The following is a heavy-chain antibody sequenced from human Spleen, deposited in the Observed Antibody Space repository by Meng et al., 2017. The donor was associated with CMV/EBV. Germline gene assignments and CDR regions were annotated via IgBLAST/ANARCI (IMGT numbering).Heavy chain of an antibody. CDR2: IYSGGRT. J-gene: IGHJ4*02. V-gene: IGHV3-66*02. CDR3: ARDSGADMVATGDFDF. CDR1: GFTVSDNY. D-gene: IGHD5-12*01. Sequence: GESLKISCAASGFTVSDNYMGWVRQAPGKGLEWVSGIYSGGRTFYADSVKGRFTISRDNGKNTLLLQMNSLRPEDTAVYYCARDSGADMVATGDFDFWGQGTLVTVSS.